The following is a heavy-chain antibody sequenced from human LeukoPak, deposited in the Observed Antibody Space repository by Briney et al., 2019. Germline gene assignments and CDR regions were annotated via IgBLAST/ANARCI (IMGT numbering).Heavy chain of an antibody. Sequence: SQTLSLTCTVSGGSISSGSYYWSWIRQPAGKGLEWIGRIYTSGSTNYNPSLKSRVTISVDTSKNQFSLKLSSVTAADTAVYYCAREQWVTAIRRGYFDYWGQGTLVTVSS. CDR1: GGSISSGSYY. V-gene: IGHV4-61*02. CDR2: IYTSGST. CDR3: AREQWVTAIRRGYFDY. D-gene: IGHD2-21*02. J-gene: IGHJ4*02.